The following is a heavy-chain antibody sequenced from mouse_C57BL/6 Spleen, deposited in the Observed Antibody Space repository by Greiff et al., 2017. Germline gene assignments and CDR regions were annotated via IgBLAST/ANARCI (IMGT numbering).Heavy chain of an antibody. D-gene: IGHD2-3*01. Sequence: VQLQQSGAELVRPGASVKLSCKASGYTFTDYYINWVKQRPGQGLEWIARIYPGSGNTYYNEKFKGKATLTAEKSSSTAYMQLSSLTSEDSAVYFCARGSDGYSYAMDYWGQGTSVTVSS. J-gene: IGHJ4*01. CDR1: GYTFTDYY. V-gene: IGHV1-76*01. CDR2: IYPGSGNT. CDR3: ARGSDGYSYAMDY.